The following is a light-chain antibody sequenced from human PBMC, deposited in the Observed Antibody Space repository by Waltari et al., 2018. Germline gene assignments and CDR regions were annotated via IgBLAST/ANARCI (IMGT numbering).Light chain of an antibody. Sequence: EIVMTQSPATLSLSPGERATLSCRASQSVSNSHLPPYYLSWYQQKPGQAPRLLIYAASTRAAGIPARFSGSGSGTDFTLTISSLQPEDFAIYYCQQDYNFPFTFGQGTRLEIK. CDR2: AAS. V-gene: IGKV3D-7*01. CDR3: QQDYNFPFT. CDR1: QSVSNSHLPPYY. J-gene: IGKJ5*01.